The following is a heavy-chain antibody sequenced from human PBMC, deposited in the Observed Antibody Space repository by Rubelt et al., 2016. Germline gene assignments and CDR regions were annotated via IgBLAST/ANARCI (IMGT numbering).Heavy chain of an antibody. CDR1: GFTFSSYA. D-gene: IGHD5-24*01. V-gene: IGHV3-23*01. CDR2: IDSSGVHT. Sequence: EVQLMASGGGLVQPGGSLRLSCSASGFTFSSYAMSWVRQTPGKGLEWVSAIDSSGVHTHYADSVKGRFTISRDNSKNTLVLQMNSLRAEDTAVYYCSGHGGTSAGWGQGTLVTVTS. J-gene: IGHJ4*02. CDR3: SGHGGTSAG.